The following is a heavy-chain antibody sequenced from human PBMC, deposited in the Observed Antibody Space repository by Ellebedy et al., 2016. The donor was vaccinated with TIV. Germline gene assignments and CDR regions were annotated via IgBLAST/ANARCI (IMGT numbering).Heavy chain of an antibody. CDR1: GFTFSDYY. J-gene: IGHJ4*02. Sequence: GESLKISCAASGFTFSDYYMSWIRQAPGKGLEWVSYISSSGTTIFYADSVKGRFTISRDNAKSSLFLQMNSLRGEDTAVYYCVRVGQFDFWGQGTPVTVSS. V-gene: IGHV3-11*01. CDR3: VRVGQFDF. CDR2: ISSSGTTI.